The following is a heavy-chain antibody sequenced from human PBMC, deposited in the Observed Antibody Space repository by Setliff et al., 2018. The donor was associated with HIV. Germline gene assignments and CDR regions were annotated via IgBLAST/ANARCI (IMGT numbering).Heavy chain of an antibody. CDR3: ARDVLDLVISVYGF. V-gene: IGHV4-38-2*02. Sequence: PSETLSLTCDVSGFSISSRYYWGWIRQSPGKGLECIGNIYHTGRSYYNPSLNDRATISLDTSKNQFSLKLNSVTAADTAVYYCARDVLDLVISVYGFWGQGIPVTVSS. CDR2: IYHTGRS. D-gene: IGHD3-22*01. CDR1: GFSISSRYY. J-gene: IGHJ4*02.